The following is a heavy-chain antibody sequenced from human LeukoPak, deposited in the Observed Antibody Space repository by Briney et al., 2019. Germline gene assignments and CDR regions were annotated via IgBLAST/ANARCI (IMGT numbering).Heavy chain of an antibody. CDR2: MNPNSGNT. Sequence: GASVKVSCKASGYTFTSYDINWVRQATGQGLEWMGWMNPNSGNTGYAQKFQGRVTMTRNTSISTAYMELSSLRAEDTAVYYCAKDLYATTVTTRGYWGQGTLVTVSS. CDR1: GYTFTSYD. J-gene: IGHJ4*02. D-gene: IGHD4-17*01. V-gene: IGHV1-8*01. CDR3: AKDLYATTVTTRGY.